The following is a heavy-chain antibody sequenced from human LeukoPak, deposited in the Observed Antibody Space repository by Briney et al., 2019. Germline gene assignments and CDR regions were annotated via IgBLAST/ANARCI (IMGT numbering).Heavy chain of an antibody. Sequence: GGSLRLSCAASGFTFSGSTMHWVRQASGKGLEWVGRIRNKPNSYATAYAASVKGRFTISRDDSKNTAYLQMNSLKIEDTAVYYCTTDILTGYYFFDYWGQGTLVTVSS. J-gene: IGHJ4*02. CDR3: TTDILTGYYFFDY. V-gene: IGHV3-73*01. D-gene: IGHD3-9*01. CDR1: GFTFSGST. CDR2: IRNKPNSYAT.